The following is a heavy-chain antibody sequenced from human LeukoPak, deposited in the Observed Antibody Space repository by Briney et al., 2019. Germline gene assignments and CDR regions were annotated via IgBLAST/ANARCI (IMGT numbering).Heavy chain of an antibody. V-gene: IGHV3-21*01. CDR3: ARDPYSGYDKRVYYFDY. CDR2: ISSRSSYI. Sequence: GESLRVSCAASGFTFSTYSLNWVRQAPGKGLEWVSFISSRSSYIYYADSVKGRLTISRDNAKNSLYLQMNSLRAEDTAVYYCARDPYSGYDKRVYYFDYWGQGTLVTVSS. CDR1: GFTFSTYS. D-gene: IGHD5-12*01. J-gene: IGHJ4*02.